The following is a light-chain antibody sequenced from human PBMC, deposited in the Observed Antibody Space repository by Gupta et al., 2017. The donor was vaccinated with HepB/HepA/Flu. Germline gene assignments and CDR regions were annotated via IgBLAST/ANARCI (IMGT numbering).Light chain of an antibody. CDR1: SSDVGSYNH. Sequence: QSALTQPPSVSGSPGQSVTISCTVTSSDVGSYNHLSWYQQPPGTAPKLRIYEVSNRPSGVPDRFSESKSGNTASLTISGLQAEDEADYYCSSYTSSSTLVVGGGTKLTVL. V-gene: IGLV2-18*02. CDR2: EVS. J-gene: IGLJ2*01. CDR3: SSYTSSSTLV.